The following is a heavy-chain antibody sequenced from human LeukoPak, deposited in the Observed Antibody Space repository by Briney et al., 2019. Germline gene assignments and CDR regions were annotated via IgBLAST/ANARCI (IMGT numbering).Heavy chain of an antibody. Sequence: PGGSLRLSCAASGFTFSTHGMHWVRQAPGKGLEWLAVISYDGRNTYYADSVKGRLTISRDNSKNTLFLQMNSLRGEDMAVYYCAKDRLVVAPAAMTSNFDYWGQGTLVTVSS. CDR3: AKDRLVVAPAAMTSNFDY. V-gene: IGHV3-30*18. CDR2: ISYDGRNT. J-gene: IGHJ4*02. CDR1: GFTFSTHG. D-gene: IGHD2-2*01.